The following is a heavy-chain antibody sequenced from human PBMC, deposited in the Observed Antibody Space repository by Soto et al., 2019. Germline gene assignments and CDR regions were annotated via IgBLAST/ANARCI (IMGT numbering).Heavy chain of an antibody. Sequence: QVQLVESGGGVVQPGRSLRLSCAASGFTVNDYGMHWVRQAPGKGLEWVAILVHDGRTTYFGDSVRGRFTVSRDESENTLYLQMDNLRTDDTAIYYCARDWGSRGWYNWFDPWGQGILVTVSS. J-gene: IGHJ5*02. V-gene: IGHV3-30*03. CDR2: LVHDGRTT. CDR1: GFTVNDYG. CDR3: ARDWGSRGWYNWFDP. D-gene: IGHD6-19*01.